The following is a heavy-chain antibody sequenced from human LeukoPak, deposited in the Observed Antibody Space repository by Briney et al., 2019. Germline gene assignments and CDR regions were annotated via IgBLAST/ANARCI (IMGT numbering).Heavy chain of an antibody. CDR2: ISGSGETT. D-gene: IGHD2-8*01. CDR3: AKTNGYFDQ. V-gene: IGHV3-23*01. CDR1: GFTFSSYG. Sequence: GGSLRLSCAASGFTFSSYGMTWLRQTPAKGLEWVSAISGSGETTYYSDSVKGRFTVSRDNSKNTLFLQMNSLRVEDAAMYYCAKTNGYFDQWGQGTLVAVSS. J-gene: IGHJ4*02.